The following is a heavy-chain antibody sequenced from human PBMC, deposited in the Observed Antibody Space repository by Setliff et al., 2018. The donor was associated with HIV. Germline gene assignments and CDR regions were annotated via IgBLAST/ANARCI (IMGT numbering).Heavy chain of an antibody. D-gene: IGHD3-10*01. CDR1: GFTFSKYW. CDR2: VNPDGSEA. J-gene: IGHJ4*02. V-gene: IGHV3-7*01. Sequence: GESLKISCAASGFTFSKYWMSWVRQAPGKGLEWVASVNPDGSEASSVGSMKGRFTVSRDNAKNSLSLQMNSLRVEDTAIYYCADPPSGFWGQGTLVTVSS. CDR3: ADPPSGF.